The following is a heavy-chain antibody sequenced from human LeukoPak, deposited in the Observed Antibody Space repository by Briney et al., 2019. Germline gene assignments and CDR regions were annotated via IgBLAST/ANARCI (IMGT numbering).Heavy chain of an antibody. Sequence: GGSLRLSCAASGFSFSSYWMSWVRQAPGNGREWVANIKQDGSEKYYVDSVRVRFTISRDNAKNSLYLQMNSLRAEDPAVYYCARDTRYYASSGYIDYWGQGTLVTVSS. D-gene: IGHD3-22*01. CDR3: ARDTRYYASSGYIDY. V-gene: IGHV3-7*01. J-gene: IGHJ4*02. CDR1: GFSFSSYW. CDR2: IKQDGSEK.